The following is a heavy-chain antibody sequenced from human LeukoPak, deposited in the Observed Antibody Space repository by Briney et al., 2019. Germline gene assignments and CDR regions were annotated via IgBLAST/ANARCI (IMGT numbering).Heavy chain of an antibody. D-gene: IGHD6-19*01. J-gene: IGHJ6*03. Sequence: ASVKVSCKASGYTFTSYYMHWVRQAPGQGLEWMGIINPSGGSTSYAQKFQGRVTMTRDMSTSTVYMELRSLRSDDTAVYYCARVSQWLVVYYYMDVWGKGTTVTVSS. CDR3: ARVSQWLVVYYYMDV. V-gene: IGHV1-46*01. CDR2: INPSGGST. CDR1: GYTFTSYY.